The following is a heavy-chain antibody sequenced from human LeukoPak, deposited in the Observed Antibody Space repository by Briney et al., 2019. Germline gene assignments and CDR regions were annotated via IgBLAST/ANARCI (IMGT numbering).Heavy chain of an antibody. V-gene: IGHV3-30-3*01. CDR2: ISYDGSNK. Sequence: GGSLRLSCAASGFTFSSYAMHWVRQAPGKGLEWVAVISYDGSNKYYADSVKGRFTISRDNSKNTLYLQMNSLRAEDTAVYYCARGRYDFWGGYYSWFDPWGQGTLVTVSS. D-gene: IGHD3-3*01. CDR1: GFTFSSYA. J-gene: IGHJ5*02. CDR3: ARGRYDFWGGYYSWFDP.